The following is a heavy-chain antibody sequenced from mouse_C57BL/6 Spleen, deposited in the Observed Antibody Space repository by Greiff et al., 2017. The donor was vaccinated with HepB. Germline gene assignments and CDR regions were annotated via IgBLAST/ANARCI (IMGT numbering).Heavy chain of an antibody. CDR2: IYPGNSDT. Sequence: EVQLQQSGTVLARPGASVKMSCKTSGYTFTSYWMHWVKQRPGQGLEWIGAIYPGNSDTSYNQKFKGKAKLTAVTSASTAYMELSSLTNEDSAVYYCTSQPYYYGSSNWYFDVWGTGTTVTVSS. CDR1: GYTFTSYW. D-gene: IGHD1-1*01. CDR3: TSQPYYYGSSNWYFDV. J-gene: IGHJ1*03. V-gene: IGHV1-5*01.